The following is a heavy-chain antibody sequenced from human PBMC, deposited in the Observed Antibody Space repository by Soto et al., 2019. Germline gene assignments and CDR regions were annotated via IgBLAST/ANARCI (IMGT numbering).Heavy chain of an antibody. CDR1: GFTFSSYA. CDR3: AKDPGGGNRINFDY. V-gene: IGHV3-23*01. J-gene: IGHJ4*02. D-gene: IGHD2-15*01. CDR2: ISGSGGST. Sequence: PGESLKISCAASGFTFSSYAMSWVRQAPGKGLEWVSAISGSGGSTYYADSVKGRFTISRDNSKNTLYLQMNSLRAEDTAVYYCAKDPGGGNRINFDYWGQGTLVTVSS.